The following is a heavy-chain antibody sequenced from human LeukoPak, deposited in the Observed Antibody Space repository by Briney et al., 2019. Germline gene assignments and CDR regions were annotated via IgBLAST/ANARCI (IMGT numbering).Heavy chain of an antibody. D-gene: IGHD2-15*01. V-gene: IGHV4-61*01. CDR1: GGSISSSSYY. J-gene: IGHJ3*02. Sequence: SETLSLTCTVSGGSISSSSYYWAWIRQSPGKGLEWIANIYYSGSTNYNPSLKSRVTISVDTSKNQFSLKLSSVTAADTAVYYCARDERSGPSWAFDIWGQGTMVTVSS. CDR2: IYYSGST. CDR3: ARDERSGPSWAFDI.